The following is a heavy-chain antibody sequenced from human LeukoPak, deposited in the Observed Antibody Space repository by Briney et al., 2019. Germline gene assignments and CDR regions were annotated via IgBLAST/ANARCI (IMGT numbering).Heavy chain of an antibody. J-gene: IGHJ6*02. V-gene: IGHV4-4*02. CDR3: ARVRGGHYYYYGMDV. CDR2: IHHSGST. D-gene: IGHD3-10*01. Sequence: SETLSLTCAVSGGSISSSNWWSWVRQPPGKGLEWIGEIHHSGSTNYNPSLKSRVTISVDKSKNQFSLKLSSVTAADTAVYYCARVRGGHYYYYGMDVWGQGTTVTVSS. CDR1: GGSISSSNW.